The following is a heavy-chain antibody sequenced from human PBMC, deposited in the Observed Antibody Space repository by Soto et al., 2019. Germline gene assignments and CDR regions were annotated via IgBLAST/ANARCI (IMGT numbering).Heavy chain of an antibody. V-gene: IGHV1-18*01. D-gene: IGHD5-12*01. CDR2: INTYNGMT. Sequence: QVQLVQSGGEVKKPGASVTVSCKASGYTFINYHITWVRQATGQGLEWMAWINTYNGMTNYAQRIEGRVTMTRDTSTSTAYMGLRNLGSDDTAVYFCAKSPRGEMATDWGQGTLVTVSS. J-gene: IGHJ4*02. CDR3: AKSPRGEMATD. CDR1: GYTFINYH.